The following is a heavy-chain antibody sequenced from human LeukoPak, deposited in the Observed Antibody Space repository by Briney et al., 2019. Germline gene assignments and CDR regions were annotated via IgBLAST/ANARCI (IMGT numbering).Heavy chain of an antibody. CDR1: GYTLTELS. CDR2: FDPEDGET. D-gene: IGHD6-19*01. J-gene: IGHJ3*02. CDR3: ARVIQQSREWLELYAFDI. V-gene: IGHV1-24*01. Sequence: PWASVKVSCKVSGYTLTELSMHWVRQAPGKGLEWMGGFDPEDGETIYAQKFQGRVTMTEDTSTDTAYMELSSLRSDDTAVYYCARVIQQSREWLELYAFDIWGQGTMVTVSS.